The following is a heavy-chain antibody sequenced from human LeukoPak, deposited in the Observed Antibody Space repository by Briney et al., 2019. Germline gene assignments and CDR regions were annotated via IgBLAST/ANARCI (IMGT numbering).Heavy chain of an antibody. D-gene: IGHD4-17*01. CDR3: ARKPTVSTEYSDY. Sequence: SETLSLTCSVYGGSFSGYYWSWIRQPPGKGLEWIGEINHSGSTNYNPSLKIRDTKSVDTSKNQFTLKLSTVTAADTEVYYCARKPTVSTEYSDYWGQGTLVTVSS. V-gene: IGHV4-34*01. CDR2: INHSGST. J-gene: IGHJ4*02. CDR1: GGSFSGYY.